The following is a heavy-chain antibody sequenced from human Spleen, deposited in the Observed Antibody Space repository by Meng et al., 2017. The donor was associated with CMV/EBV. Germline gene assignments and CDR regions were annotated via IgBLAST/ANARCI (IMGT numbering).Heavy chain of an antibody. Sequence: GGSLRLSCAASGFSFNNYHMNWVRQAPGKGLEFVALIWYDGSKTYYADSVKGRFTISRDNSKNTVYLQMDSLRAEDTAVYYCAKEFSNYDWFTDHFDYWGQGTLVTVSS. CDR1: GFSFNNYH. CDR2: IWYDGSKT. D-gene: IGHD3-9*01. V-gene: IGHV3-30*02. J-gene: IGHJ4*02. CDR3: AKEFSNYDWFTDHFDY.